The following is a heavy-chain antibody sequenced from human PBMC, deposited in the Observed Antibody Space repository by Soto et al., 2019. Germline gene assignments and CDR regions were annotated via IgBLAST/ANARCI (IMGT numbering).Heavy chain of an antibody. Sequence: GVSLRLSCAASGFTFSSYGMHWVRQAPGKGLEWVAVIWYDGSNKYYADSVKGRFTISRDNSKNTLYLQMNSLRAEDTAVYYCARREESGYDYVGMDVWGQGTTVTVSS. J-gene: IGHJ6*02. CDR2: IWYDGSNK. CDR1: GFTFSSYG. D-gene: IGHD5-12*01. CDR3: ARREESGYDYVGMDV. V-gene: IGHV3-33*01.